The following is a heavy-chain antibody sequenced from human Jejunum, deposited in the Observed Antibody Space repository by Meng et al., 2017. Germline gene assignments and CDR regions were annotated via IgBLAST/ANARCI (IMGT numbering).Heavy chain of an antibody. CDR2: VSFDGTET. V-gene: IGHV3-30*04. D-gene: IGHD3-22*01. CDR3: ARSGGFSSEYP. CDR1: GFTFSDYT. J-gene: IGHJ5*02. Sequence: HLLQSGGDLVRPGGSLRLSCAASGFTFSDYTMTWVRQVPGKGLEWVAGVSFDGTETFYADSVKGRFTISRDNSKNTLFLQMNGLRPDDTAMYYCARSGGFSSEYPWGQGTLVTVSS.